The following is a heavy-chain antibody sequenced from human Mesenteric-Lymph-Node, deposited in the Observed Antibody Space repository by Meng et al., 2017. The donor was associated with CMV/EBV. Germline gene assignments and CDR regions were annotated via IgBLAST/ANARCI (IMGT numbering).Heavy chain of an antibody. CDR1: GGSFSNIY. D-gene: IGHD2-15*01. Sequence: CAVYGGSFSNIYWTWIRQSPGMGLEWIGEIYPSGSTNYNPSLESRVTISSDKSRNQISLKLTSVTAADTAVYYCVKGGSDSSRYWRIWGQGTLVTVSS. CDR2: IYPSGST. J-gene: IGHJ4*02. CDR3: VKGGSDSSRYWRI. V-gene: IGHV4-34*01.